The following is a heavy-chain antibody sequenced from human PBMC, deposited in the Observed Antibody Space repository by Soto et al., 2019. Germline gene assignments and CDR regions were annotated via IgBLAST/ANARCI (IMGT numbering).Heavy chain of an antibody. Sequence: GGSLRLSCASYGFTFSDHYMDWVRQAPGKGLEWVGRTRNKANSYTTEYAASVKGRFTISRDDSKNSLYLQMNSLKTEDTAVYYCASSTVIPLYSYIGMDVWRHGTTVTVS. CDR2: TRNKANSYTT. J-gene: IGHJ6*02. V-gene: IGHV3-72*01. CDR1: GFTFSDHY. CDR3: ASSTVIPLYSYIGMDV. D-gene: IGHD4-17*01.